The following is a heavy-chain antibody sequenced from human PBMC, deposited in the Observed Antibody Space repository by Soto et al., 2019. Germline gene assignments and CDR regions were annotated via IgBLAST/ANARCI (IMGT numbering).Heavy chain of an antibody. V-gene: IGHV3-23*01. CDR2: SSGSGSGGST. J-gene: IGHJ4*02. CDR3: AKDRDDYSICVFDY. D-gene: IGHD4-4*01. Sequence: EVQLLESGGGLVQPGGSLRLSCAASGFTFTNYAMTWVRQAPGKGLEWVSLSSGSGSGGSTNYADSVKGRFTISRDNSKNSLYLQINSLRVEDTAVYYCAKDRDDYSICVFDYWGQGTLVTVSS. CDR1: GFTFTNYA.